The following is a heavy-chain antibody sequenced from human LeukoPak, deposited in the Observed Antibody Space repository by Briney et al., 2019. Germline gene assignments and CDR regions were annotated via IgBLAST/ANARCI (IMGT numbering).Heavy chain of an antibody. CDR3: ARDESGDNDAFDI. J-gene: IGHJ3*02. D-gene: IGHD2-21*01. Sequence: GGSLRLSCAASGFAFSTYWMSWVRQAPGKGLEWVANIKKDGSEIYYVDSVKGRFTISRDNAKNSLYLQMNSLRVEDTAVYYCARDESGDNDAFDIWGQGTMVTVSS. CDR2: IKKDGSEI. V-gene: IGHV3-7*01. CDR1: GFAFSTYW.